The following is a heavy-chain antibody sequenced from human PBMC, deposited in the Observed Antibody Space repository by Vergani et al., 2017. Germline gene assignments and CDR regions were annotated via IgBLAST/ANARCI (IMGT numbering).Heavy chain of an antibody. J-gene: IGHJ3*02. CDR3: ARDLHSGSYFAAFDI. CDR1: GGSISSYY. V-gene: IGHV4-4*07. D-gene: IGHD1-26*01. CDR2: IYTSGST. Sequence: QVQLQESGPGLVKPSETLSLTCTVSGGSISSYYWSWIRQPAGKGLEWIGRIYTSGSTNYNPSLKSRVTMSVDTSKNQFSLKLSSVTAADKAVYYCARDLHSGSYFAAFDIWGQGTMVTVSS.